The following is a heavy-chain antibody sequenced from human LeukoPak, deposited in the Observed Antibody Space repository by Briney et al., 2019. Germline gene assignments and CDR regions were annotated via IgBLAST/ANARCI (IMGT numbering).Heavy chain of an antibody. V-gene: IGHV3-23*01. D-gene: IGHD2-15*01. CDR3: AKQLGYCSDGSCYFPY. CDR1: GFTFSDYY. Sequence: GGSLRLSCAASGFTFSDYYMSWVRQAPGKGLEWVSAISNNGGYTYYADSVQGRFTISRDNSKSTLCLQMNSLRAEDTAVYYCAKQLGYCSDGSCYFPYWGQGTLVTVSS. J-gene: IGHJ4*02. CDR2: ISNNGGYT.